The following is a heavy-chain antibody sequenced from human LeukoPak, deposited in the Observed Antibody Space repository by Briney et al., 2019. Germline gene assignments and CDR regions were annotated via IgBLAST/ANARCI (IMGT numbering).Heavy chain of an antibody. V-gene: IGHV4-39*01. D-gene: IGHD1-26*01. CDR3: ARAEKMGDTPDFEY. CDR2: IYYSGST. CDR1: GGSLSSSSYY. Sequence: PSETLSLTCTVSGGSLSSSSYYWGWLRQPPGKGLEWIGSIYYSGSTYYNPSLKSRVTISVDTSKNQFSLKLSSVTAADTAMYYCARAEKMGDTPDFEYWGQGTLVTVSS. J-gene: IGHJ4*02.